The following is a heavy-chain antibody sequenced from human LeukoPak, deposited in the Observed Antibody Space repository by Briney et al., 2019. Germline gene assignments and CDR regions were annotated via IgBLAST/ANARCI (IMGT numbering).Heavy chain of an antibody. CDR3: ARVERAQRERGDY. Sequence: SQTLSLTCTVSGGSISSDGYYWSWIRQPPGKGLEWIGYIYHSGSTYYNPSLKSRVTISVDRSKNQFSLKLSSVTAADTAVYYCARVERAQRERGDYWGQGTLVTVSS. D-gene: IGHD5-24*01. V-gene: IGHV4-30-2*01. CDR2: IYHSGST. CDR1: GGSISSDGYY. J-gene: IGHJ4*02.